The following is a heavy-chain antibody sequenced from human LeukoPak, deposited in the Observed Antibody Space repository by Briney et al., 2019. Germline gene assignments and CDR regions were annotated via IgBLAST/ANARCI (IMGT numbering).Heavy chain of an antibody. J-gene: IGHJ6*04. CDR1: GYMFTDYY. V-gene: IGHV1-18*04. D-gene: IGHD3-10*01. Sequence: ASVKVSCKASGYMFTDYYLHWVRQAPGQGLEWMGWISAYNGNTNYAQKLQGRVTMTTDTSTSTAYMELRSLRSDDTAVYYCVLRIAEVAWFDPWGKGTTVTVSS. CDR2: ISAYNGNT. CDR3: VLRIAEVAWFDP.